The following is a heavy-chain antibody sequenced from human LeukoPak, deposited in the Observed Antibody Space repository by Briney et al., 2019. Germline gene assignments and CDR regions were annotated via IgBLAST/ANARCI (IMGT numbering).Heavy chain of an antibody. CDR2: IKQDGSEK. CDR3: ARDYYYMDV. Sequence: PGGSLRLSCAASGFTFSSYSMSWVRQAPGKGLEWVANIKQDGSEKYYVDSVKGRFTISRDNAKNSLYLQMNSLRAEDTAVYYCARDYYYMDVWGKGTTVTVSS. J-gene: IGHJ6*03. V-gene: IGHV3-7*01. CDR1: GFTFSSYS.